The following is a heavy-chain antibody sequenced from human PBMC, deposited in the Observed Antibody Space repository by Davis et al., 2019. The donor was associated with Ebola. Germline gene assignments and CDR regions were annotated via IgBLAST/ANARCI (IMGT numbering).Heavy chain of an antibody. CDR2: INHSGST. CDR3: ARARRVVVAATYYYYYGMDV. D-gene: IGHD2-15*01. CDR1: AGSFSGYY. V-gene: IGHV4-34*01. J-gene: IGHJ6*02. Sequence: MPSQTLSLTCAVYAGSFSGYYCSWIRQPPGKGLEWIGEINHSGSTNYNPSLKSRVTISVDTSKNQFSLKLSSVTAADTAVYYCARARRVVVAATYYYYYGMDVWGQGTTVTVSS.